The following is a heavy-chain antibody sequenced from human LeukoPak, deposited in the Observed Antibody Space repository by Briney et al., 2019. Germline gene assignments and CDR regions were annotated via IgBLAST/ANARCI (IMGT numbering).Heavy chain of an antibody. D-gene: IGHD3-16*01. Sequence: GGTLRLSCAASGFTFSSYGMTWVRQAPGKGLEWVSDISSSSSTIYYADSVKGRFTISRDNSRNTLSLQMNSLRAEDTAVYYCAKVSVWLGSGAFDIWGQGTMVTVSS. V-gene: IGHV3-48*01. J-gene: IGHJ3*02. CDR1: GFTFSSYG. CDR3: AKVSVWLGSGAFDI. CDR2: ISSSSSTI.